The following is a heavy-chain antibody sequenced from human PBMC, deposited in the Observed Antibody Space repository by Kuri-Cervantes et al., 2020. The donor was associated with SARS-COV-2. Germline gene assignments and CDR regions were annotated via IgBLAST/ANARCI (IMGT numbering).Heavy chain of an antibody. J-gene: IGHJ5*02. CDR3: AKIAGYNIGWYDD. CDR1: GFTFSHYA. V-gene: IGHV3-23*01. CDR2: ITISGLST. D-gene: IGHD6-19*01. Sequence: GESLKISCGGSGFTFSHYAMSWFRQAPGKGLEWVSTITISGLSTHYADSVKGRFTISRDNSKNTVYLQMNSLRADDTAVYYCAKIAGYNIGWYDDWGQGTLVTVSS.